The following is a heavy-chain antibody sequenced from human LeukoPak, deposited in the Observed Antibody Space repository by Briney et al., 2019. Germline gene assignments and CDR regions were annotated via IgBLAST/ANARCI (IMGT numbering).Heavy chain of an antibody. D-gene: IGHD2-2*01. J-gene: IGHJ3*02. CDR1: GYTFTSYY. CDR3: ARDPRSSTSGGPLLPAFDI. CDR2: INPSGGST. V-gene: IGHV1-46*01. Sequence: ASVKVSCKASGYTFTSYYMHWVRQAPGQGLEWMGIINPSGGSTNYAQKFQGRVTMTRDTSTSTVYMELSSLRSEDTAVYYCARDPRSSTSGGPLLPAFDIWGQGTMVTVSS.